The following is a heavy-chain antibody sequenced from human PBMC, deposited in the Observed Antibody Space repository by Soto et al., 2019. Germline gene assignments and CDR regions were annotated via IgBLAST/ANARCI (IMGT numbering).Heavy chain of an antibody. CDR3: ARSPSAKGRYFDWLLQNYFDY. Sequence: ASVKVSCKASGYTFTSYAMHWVRQAPGQRLEWMGWINAGNGNTKYSQKFQGRVTITRDTSASTAYMELSSLRSEDTAVYYCARSPSAKGRYFDWLLQNYFDYWGQGTLVTVSS. CDR2: INAGNGNT. J-gene: IGHJ4*02. D-gene: IGHD3-9*01. V-gene: IGHV1-3*01. CDR1: GYTFTSYA.